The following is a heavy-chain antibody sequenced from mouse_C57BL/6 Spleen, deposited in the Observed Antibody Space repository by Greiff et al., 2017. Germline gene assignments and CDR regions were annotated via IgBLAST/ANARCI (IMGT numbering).Heavy chain of an antibody. V-gene: IGHV5-6*01. J-gene: IGHJ2*01. CDR2: ISSGGSYT. CDR1: GFTFSSYG. D-gene: IGHD1-1*01. CDR3: ARTITTVVAPSYFDY. Sequence: EVKLVESGGDLVKPGGSLKLSCAASGFTFSSYGMSLVRQTPDKRLEWVATISSGGSYTYYPDSVKGRFTISRDNAKNTLYLQMSSLKSEDTAMYYCARTITTVVAPSYFDYWGQGTTLTVSS.